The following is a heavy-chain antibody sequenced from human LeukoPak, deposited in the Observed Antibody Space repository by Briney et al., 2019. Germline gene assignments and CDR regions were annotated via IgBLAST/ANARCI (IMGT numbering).Heavy chain of an antibody. Sequence: GGSLRLSRAASAFTFSSYSMNWVRQAPGKGPEWVSSISSGSNYIYYADSVKGRFTISRDNSKNTLYLQMNSLRAEDTAVYSCAKMYYDNSGHFDYWGQGTLVTVSS. D-gene: IGHD3-22*01. CDR3: AKMYYDNSGHFDY. V-gene: IGHV3-21*04. CDR1: AFTFSSYS. J-gene: IGHJ4*02. CDR2: ISSGSNYI.